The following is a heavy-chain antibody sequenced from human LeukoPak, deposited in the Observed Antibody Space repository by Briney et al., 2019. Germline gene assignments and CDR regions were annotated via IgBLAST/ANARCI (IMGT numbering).Heavy chain of an antibody. V-gene: IGHV3-43*01. J-gene: IGHJ4*02. D-gene: IGHD3-16*01. CDR1: GFTFDDYT. CDR3: AKDSDGGAVDY. Sequence: PGGSLRLSCAASGFTFDDYTMHWVRQAPGKGLEWVSLISWNGGSTYYADSVKGRFTISRDNSKNSLYLQMNSLRTEDTALYYCAKDSDGGAVDYWGQGTLVTVSS. CDR2: ISWNGGST.